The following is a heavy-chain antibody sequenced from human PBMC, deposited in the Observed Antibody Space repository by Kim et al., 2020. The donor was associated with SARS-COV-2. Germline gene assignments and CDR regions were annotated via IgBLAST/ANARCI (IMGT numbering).Heavy chain of an antibody. CDR2: ISGSGGST. J-gene: IGHJ6*02. V-gene: IGHV3-23*01. CDR3: AKDFVTYCSGGSCADYYYGMDV. D-gene: IGHD2-15*01. Sequence: GGSLRLSCAASGFTFSSYAMSWVRQAPGKGLEWVSAISGSGGSTYYADSVKGRFTISIDNSKNTLYLQMNSLRAEDTAVYYCAKDFVTYCSGGSCADYYYGMDVWGQGTTVTVSS. CDR1: GFTFSSYA.